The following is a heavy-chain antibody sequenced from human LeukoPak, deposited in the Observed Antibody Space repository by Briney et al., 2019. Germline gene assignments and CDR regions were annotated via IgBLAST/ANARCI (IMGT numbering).Heavy chain of an antibody. CDR1: GFTLSSHY. D-gene: IGHD5-24*01. CDR3: AGERRGGEGYNHGFDY. CDR2: IRGAGTT. J-gene: IGHJ4*02. V-gene: IGHV3-53*01. Sequence: GGSLRLSCAASGFTLSSHYTSWVRQAPGKGLEWVSVIRGAGTTEYADSVKGRLTISRDNSKHRLYLHMHTVSAEDTPVYYCAGERRGGEGYNHGFDYWGQGTLVGVSS.